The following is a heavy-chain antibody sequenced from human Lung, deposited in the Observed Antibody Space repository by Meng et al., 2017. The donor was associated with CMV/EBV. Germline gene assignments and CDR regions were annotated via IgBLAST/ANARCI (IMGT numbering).Heavy chain of an antibody. CDR2: IHPHRGDT. CDR3: ARDNNWGPDY. CDR1: GYTFTAHY. Sequence: SXXVSCKASGYTFTAHYFHWVRQAPGKGLEWMGWIHPHRGDTNYAQQFQGRVSLTRDTSINTGYMELTRLTSDDTAVYYCARDNNWGPDYWGQGTLVTVSS. D-gene: IGHD7-27*01. V-gene: IGHV1-2*02. J-gene: IGHJ4*02.